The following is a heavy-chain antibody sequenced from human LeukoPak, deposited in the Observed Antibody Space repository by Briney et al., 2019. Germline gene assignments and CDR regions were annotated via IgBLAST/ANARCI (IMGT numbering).Heavy chain of an antibody. CDR3: AREPLGSGSYDY. D-gene: IGHD3-10*01. J-gene: IGHJ4*02. V-gene: IGHV4-59*01. CDR1: GGSISSYY. Sequence: PSETLSLTCTVSGGSISSYYWSWIRQPPGKGLEWIGYIYYSGSTNYNPSLKSRVTISVDTSKNQFSLKLSSVTAADTAVYYCAREPLGSGSYDYWGQGTLVTVSS. CDR2: IYYSGST.